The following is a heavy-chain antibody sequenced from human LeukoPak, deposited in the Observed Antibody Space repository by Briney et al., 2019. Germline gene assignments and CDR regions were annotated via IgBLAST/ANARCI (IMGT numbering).Heavy chain of an antibody. V-gene: IGHV1-2*02. Sequence: ASVKVSCKASGYTFTGYYMHWVRQAPGQGLEWMGWINPNSGGTNYAQKFQGRVTMTRDTSISTAYMGLSRLRSDDTAVYYCARVEGYDYVWGSYRSDRLDYWGQGTLVTVSS. CDR2: INPNSGGT. D-gene: IGHD3-16*02. J-gene: IGHJ4*02. CDR1: GYTFTGYY. CDR3: ARVEGYDYVWGSYRSDRLDY.